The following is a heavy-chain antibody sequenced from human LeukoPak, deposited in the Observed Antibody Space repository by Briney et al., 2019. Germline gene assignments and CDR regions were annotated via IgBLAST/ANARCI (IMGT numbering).Heavy chain of an antibody. J-gene: IGHJ5*02. CDR1: GYSISSGYN. Sequence: PSETLSLTCTVSGYSISSGYNWGWIRQPPGKGLEWIGSIYYSGSTYYNPSLKSRVTISVDTSKNQFSLKLSSVTAADTAVYYCAREITDSGYVGWFDPWGQGTLVTVSS. CDR2: IYYSGST. V-gene: IGHV4-38-2*02. CDR3: AREITDSGYVGWFDP. D-gene: IGHD5-12*01.